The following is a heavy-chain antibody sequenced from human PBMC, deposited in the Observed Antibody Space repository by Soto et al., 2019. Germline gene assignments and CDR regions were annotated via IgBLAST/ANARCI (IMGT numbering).Heavy chain of an antibody. CDR2: ISVYNSYA. D-gene: IGHD6-13*01. CDR3: AKNNTSSIDF. J-gene: IGHJ4*02. CDR1: GYDFTYYG. V-gene: IGHV1-18*01. Sequence: QVELVQSGAEMRRPGASVKVSCQTSGYDFTYYGITWVRQAPGQGLEWMGWISVYNSYAHSAQKFRGRVIMTTESTTKTAFLELTDWRSDDTAVYYCAKNNTSSIDFWGQGTLVTVSS.